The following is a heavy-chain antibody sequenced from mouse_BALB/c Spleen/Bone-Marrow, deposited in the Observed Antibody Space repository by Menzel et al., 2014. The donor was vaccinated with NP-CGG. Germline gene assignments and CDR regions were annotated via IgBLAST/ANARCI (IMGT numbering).Heavy chain of an antibody. V-gene: IGHV1S81*02. CDR3: ARTYFDY. Sequence: QVHVKQSGAELVKPGASVKLSCKASGYTFTSYWMHWVKQRPGQGLEWIGEINPSNGRTNYNEKFKSKATLTVDKSSSTAYMQLSSLISEDSAVYYCARTYFDYWGQGTTLTVSS. J-gene: IGHJ2*01. CDR1: GYTFTSYW. CDR2: INPSNGRT.